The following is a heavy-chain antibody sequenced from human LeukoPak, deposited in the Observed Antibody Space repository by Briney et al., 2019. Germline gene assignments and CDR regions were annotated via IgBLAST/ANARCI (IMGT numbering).Heavy chain of an antibody. Sequence: ASVKVSCKASVYTFTGYYMHWVRQAPGQGLEWMGWINPNSGGTNYAQKFQGRVTMTRDTSISTAYMELSRLRSDDTAVYYCARDCSGGSCYLAFDYWGQGTLVTVSS. CDR3: ARDCSGGSCYLAFDY. CDR1: VYTFTGYY. D-gene: IGHD2-15*01. CDR2: INPNSGGT. V-gene: IGHV1-2*02. J-gene: IGHJ4*02.